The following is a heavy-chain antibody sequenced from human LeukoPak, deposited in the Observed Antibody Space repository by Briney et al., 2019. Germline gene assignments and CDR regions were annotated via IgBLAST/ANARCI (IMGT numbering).Heavy chain of an antibody. V-gene: IGHV4-38-2*01. CDR1: GYSNSSGYY. CDR3: ARGEVPAAINYFDY. Sequence: PSETLSLTCAVSGYSNSSGYYWGWIRQPPGKGLEWIGSIYHSGSTYYNPSLKSRVTISVDTSKNQFSLKLSSVTAADTAVYYCARGEVPAAINYFDYWGQGTLVTVSS. CDR2: IYHSGST. D-gene: IGHD2-2*01. J-gene: IGHJ4*02.